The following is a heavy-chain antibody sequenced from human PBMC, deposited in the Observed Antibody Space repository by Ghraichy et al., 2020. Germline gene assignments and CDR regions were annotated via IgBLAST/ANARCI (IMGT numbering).Heavy chain of an antibody. CDR3: AAWDSTSGNY. D-gene: IGHD6-13*01. CDR2: IGQDGGAK. Sequence: GGSLRLSCAASGFTFINYWMSWLRQAPGKGLEWVAHIGQDGGAKYYVDSVKGRFTISRDNAKNSLYLQINSLTVEDTAVYYCAAWDSTSGNYWGQGTLVTVSS. J-gene: IGHJ4*01. V-gene: IGHV3-7*03. CDR1: GFTFINYW.